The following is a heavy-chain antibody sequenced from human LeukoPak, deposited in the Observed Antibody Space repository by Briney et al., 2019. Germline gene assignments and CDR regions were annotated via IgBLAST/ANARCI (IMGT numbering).Heavy chain of an antibody. CDR1: SGSISSYY. D-gene: IGHD6-13*01. Sequence: PSETLSLTCTVSSGSISSYYWSWIRQPAGKGLEWIGRIYTSGSTNYNPSLKSRVTMSVDTSKNQFSLKLSSVTAADTAVYYCARVGPIAAAGTFDYWGQGTLVTVSS. J-gene: IGHJ4*02. CDR2: IYTSGST. V-gene: IGHV4-4*07. CDR3: ARVGPIAAAGTFDY.